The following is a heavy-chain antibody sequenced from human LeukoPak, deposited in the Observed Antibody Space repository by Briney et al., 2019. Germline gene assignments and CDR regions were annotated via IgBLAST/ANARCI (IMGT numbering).Heavy chain of an antibody. Sequence: PGESLRLSCAASGFTFSSYGMHWVRQAPGKGLEWVAVIWYDGSNKYYANSVKGRFTISRDNSKNTLYLQMNSLRAEDTAVYYCASALDYYDTRDIDYWGQGTLVTVSS. CDR2: IWYDGSNK. CDR3: ASALDYYDTRDIDY. D-gene: IGHD3-22*01. CDR1: GFTFSSYG. V-gene: IGHV3-33*01. J-gene: IGHJ4*02.